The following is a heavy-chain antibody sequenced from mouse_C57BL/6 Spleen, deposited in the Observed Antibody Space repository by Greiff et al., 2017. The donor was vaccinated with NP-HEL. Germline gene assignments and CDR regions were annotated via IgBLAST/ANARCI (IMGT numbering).Heavy chain of an antibody. V-gene: IGHV1-18*01. CDR1: GYTFTDYN. CDR3: ARRAAQATYYAMDY. J-gene: IGHJ4*01. CDR2: INPNNGGT. Sequence: QLQQSGPELVKPGASVKIPCKASGYTFTDYNMDWVKQSHGKSLEWIGDINPNNGGTIYNQKFKGKDTLTVDKSSSTAYMELRSLTSEDTAVYYCARRAAQATYYAMDYGGQGTSVTVSS. D-gene: IGHD3-2*02.